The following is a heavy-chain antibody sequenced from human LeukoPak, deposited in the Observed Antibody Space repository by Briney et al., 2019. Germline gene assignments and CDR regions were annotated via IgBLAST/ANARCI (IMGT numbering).Heavy chain of an antibody. D-gene: IGHD2-2*01. J-gene: IGHJ6*03. CDR1: EGTFSSYA. CDR3: ARMPKYCSSTSCMNPFWYYYMDV. V-gene: IGHV1-69*06. Sequence: SVKVSCKASEGTFSSYAISWVRQAPGQGLEWMGRIIPIFGTANYAQKFQGRVTITADKSTSTAYMELSSLRSEDTAVYYCARMPKYCSSTSCMNPFWYYYMDVWGKGTTVTVSS. CDR2: IIPIFGTA.